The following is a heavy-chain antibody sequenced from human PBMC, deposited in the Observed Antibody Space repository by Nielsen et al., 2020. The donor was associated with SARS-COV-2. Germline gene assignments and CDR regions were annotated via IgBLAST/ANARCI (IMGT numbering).Heavy chain of an antibody. CDR2: INWNGGST. V-gene: IGHV3-20*04. J-gene: IGHJ4*02. CDR3: ARWGPYYYDSSGYFGDY. Sequence: GESLKISCAASGFTFSSYWMSWVRQAPGKGLEWVSGINWNGGSTGYADSVKGRFTISRDNSKNTLYLQMNSLRAEDTAVYYCARWGPYYYDSSGYFGDYWGQGTLVTVSS. D-gene: IGHD3-22*01. CDR1: GFTFSSYW.